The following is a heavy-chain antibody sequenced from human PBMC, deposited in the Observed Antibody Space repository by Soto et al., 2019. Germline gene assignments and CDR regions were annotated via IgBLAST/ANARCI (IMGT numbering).Heavy chain of an antibody. Sequence: GGSLRLSCAASGFTFSSYAMSWVRQAPGKGLEWVSAISGSGGSTYYADSVKGRFTISRDNSKNTLYLQMNSLRAEDTAVYYCAKESVYDYIWGSYRHPPEYWGQGQWSPSPQ. J-gene: IGHJ3*01. CDR2: ISGSGGST. V-gene: IGHV3-23*01. CDR1: GFTFSSYA. D-gene: IGHD3-16*02. CDR3: AKESVYDYIWGSYRHPPEY.